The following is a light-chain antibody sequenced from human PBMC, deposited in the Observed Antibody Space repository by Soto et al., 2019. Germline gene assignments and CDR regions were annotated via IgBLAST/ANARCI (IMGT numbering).Light chain of an antibody. CDR2: EVS. J-gene: IGLJ3*02. Sequence: QSALTQPASVSGSPGQSITIYCTGTISDVGGYNYVSWYQQHPGKAPKLMIYEVSNRPSGVSNRFSGSKSGNTASLTISGLQAEDEADYYCSAYTSSSTRVFGGRTKLTVL. V-gene: IGLV2-14*01. CDR1: ISDVGGYNY. CDR3: SAYTSSSTRV.